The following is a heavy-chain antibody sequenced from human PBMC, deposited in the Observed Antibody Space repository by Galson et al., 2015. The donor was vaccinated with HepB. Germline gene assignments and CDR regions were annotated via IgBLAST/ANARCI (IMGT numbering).Heavy chain of an antibody. D-gene: IGHD3-10*01. CDR1: GYSFASYW. Sequence: QSGAEVKKPGESLRISCEGSGYSFASYWISWVRQMPGKGLEYMGRIDPSASYTNYSPSFEGHVTISVDQSISTAYLQWNSLKASDTAMYYCTRHPFLVRGPLDYWGQGTLVTVSS. J-gene: IGHJ4*02. CDR2: IDPSASYT. CDR3: TRHPFLVRGPLDY. V-gene: IGHV5-10-1*01.